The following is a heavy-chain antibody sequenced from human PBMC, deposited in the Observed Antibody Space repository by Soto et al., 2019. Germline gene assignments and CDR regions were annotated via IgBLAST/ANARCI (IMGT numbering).Heavy chain of an antibody. CDR2: IYYSGST. V-gene: IGHV4-31*03. D-gene: IGHD2-21*02. CDR1: GGSISSGGYY. J-gene: IGHJ6*02. CDR3: ARVWTARDYYGMDV. Sequence: QVQLQESGPGLVKPSQTLSLTCTVSGGSISSGGYYWSWIRQHPVKGLEWIGYIYYSGSTYYNPSFKSRVTISVDSAKNQFSRKLGSVTAADTAVYYWARVWTARDYYGMDVWGQGATVTVSS.